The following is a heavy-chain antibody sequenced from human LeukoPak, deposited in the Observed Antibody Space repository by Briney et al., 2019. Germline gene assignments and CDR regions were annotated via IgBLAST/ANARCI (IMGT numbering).Heavy chain of an antibody. CDR1: GFTFSNYA. V-gene: IGHV3-64D*09. CDR2: ISSDGGST. Sequence: GGSLRLSCSASGFTFSNYAMHWVRQAPGKGLEYVSAISSDGGSTYYADSVKGRFIISRDNSKNTLYLRMSSLRAEDTAVYYCVKSASSYGANWFDPWGQGTLDTVSS. D-gene: IGHD4/OR15-4a*01. CDR3: VKSASSYGANWFDP. J-gene: IGHJ5*02.